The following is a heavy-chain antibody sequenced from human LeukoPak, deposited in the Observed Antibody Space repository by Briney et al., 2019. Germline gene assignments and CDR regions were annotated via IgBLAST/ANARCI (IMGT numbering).Heavy chain of an antibody. CDR1: GYTYTSYD. CDR2: MNPNSGNT. J-gene: IGHJ6*03. CDR3: ARYSSGWYGGYYYYYYMDV. V-gene: IGHV1-8*03. Sequence: ASVKVSCKGSGYTYTSYDINWVRQATGQGLEWMGWMNPNSGNTGYAQKFQGRVTITRNTSISTAYMELSSLRSEDTAVYYCARYSSGWYGGYYYYYYMDVWGKGTTVTVSS. D-gene: IGHD6-19*01.